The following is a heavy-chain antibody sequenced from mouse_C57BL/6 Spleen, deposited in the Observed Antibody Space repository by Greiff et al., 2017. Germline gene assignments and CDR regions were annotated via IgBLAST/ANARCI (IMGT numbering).Heavy chain of an antibody. CDR2: INPNSGGT. CDR3: TRRDYLGEPYFDY. CDR1: GYTFTDYY. J-gene: IGHJ2*01. D-gene: IGHD1-1*01. Sequence: VQLQQSGPELVKPGASVKISWKASGYTFTDYYMNWVKQSHGKSLEWIGDINPNSGGTSYNQKFKGKATLTVDKSSSTAYMEPRRLTSEDSAVYYCTRRDYLGEPYFDYWGQGTTLTVSS. V-gene: IGHV1-26*01.